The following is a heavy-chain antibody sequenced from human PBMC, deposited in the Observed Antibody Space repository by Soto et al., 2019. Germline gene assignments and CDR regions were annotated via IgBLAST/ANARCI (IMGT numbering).Heavy chain of an antibody. CDR2: IVVGSGNT. CDR3: ARGTVTPGLDY. V-gene: IGHV1-58*02. J-gene: IGHJ4*02. CDR1: GFTFTISA. Sequence: SVKVSCKASGFTFTISAMQWVLQARGQRLEWIGWIVVGSGNTNYAQRFQERVTITRDMSTSTAYMELSSLRSEDTAVYYCARGTVTPGLDYWGQGTLVTVSS. D-gene: IGHD4-17*01.